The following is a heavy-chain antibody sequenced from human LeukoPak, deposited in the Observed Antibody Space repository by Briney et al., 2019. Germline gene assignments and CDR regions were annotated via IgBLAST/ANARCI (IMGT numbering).Heavy chain of an antibody. V-gene: IGHV4-61*03. J-gene: IGHJ5*02. D-gene: IGHD6-19*01. CDR3: VRQYSSGSWRYDP. CDR1: GGSISSGGCY. CDR2: IYYSGTT. Sequence: SGTLSLTCTVSGGSISSGGCYWSWIRQHPGKGLEWIGYIYYSGTTNYNPSLTSRVTISVDTSKNHFSLKLTSVTAADTAVYYCVRQYSSGSWRYDPWGQGTLVTVSS.